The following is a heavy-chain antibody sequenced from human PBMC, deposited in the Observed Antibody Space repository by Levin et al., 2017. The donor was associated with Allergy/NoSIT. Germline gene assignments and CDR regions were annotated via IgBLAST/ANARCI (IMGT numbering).Heavy chain of an antibody. CDR1: GFRFSNYW. J-gene: IGHJ5*02. CDR3: ARGDETIPQECDL. CDR2: IRQDGVEK. V-gene: IGHV3-7*01. Sequence: PGGSLRLSCAASGFRFSNYWMNWVRQAPGKGLEWVANIRQDGVEKYYVDSVKGRFTISRDNAKDSLYLQMNSLRAEDTAVYYCARGDETIPQECDLWGQGTLVTGSS. D-gene: IGHD3-3*01.